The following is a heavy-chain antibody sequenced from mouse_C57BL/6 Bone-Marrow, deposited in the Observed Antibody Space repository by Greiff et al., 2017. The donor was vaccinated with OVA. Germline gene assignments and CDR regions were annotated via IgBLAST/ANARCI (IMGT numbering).Heavy chain of an antibody. CDR3: ARGDSNYPYYAMDY. J-gene: IGHJ4*01. D-gene: IGHD2-5*01. CDR2: IDPSDSYT. CDR1: GYTFTSYW. Sequence: QVHVKQPGAELVMPGASVKLSCKASGYTFTSYWMHWVKQRPGQGLEWIGEIDPSDSYTNYNQKFKGKSTLTVDKSSSTAYMQLSSLTSEDSAVYYCARGDSNYPYYAMDYWGQGTSVTVSS. V-gene: IGHV1-69*01.